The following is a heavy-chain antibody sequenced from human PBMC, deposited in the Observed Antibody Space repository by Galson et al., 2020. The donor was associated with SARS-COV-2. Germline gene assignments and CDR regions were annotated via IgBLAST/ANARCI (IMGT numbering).Heavy chain of an antibody. CDR2: VKSKTDGGTT. CDR3: TWTTVTLQWDF. Sequence: RGSLRLSCAASGFTFSNAWMSWVRQAPGKGLEWVGRVKSKTDGGTTDYAAPVKGRFIISRDDSKNTLYLQMDSLKTEDTAVYYCTWTTVTLQWDFWGQGTQVTVSS. V-gene: IGHV3-15*01. J-gene: IGHJ4*02. D-gene: IGHD4-17*01. CDR1: GFTFSNAW.